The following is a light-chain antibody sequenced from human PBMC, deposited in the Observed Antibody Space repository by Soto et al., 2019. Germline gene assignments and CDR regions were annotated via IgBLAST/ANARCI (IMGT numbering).Light chain of an antibody. J-gene: IGLJ1*01. CDR3: SSYSSSSTYV. V-gene: IGLV2-14*01. CDR2: EVS. Sequence: QSALTQPASVSGSPGQSITISCTGTSSDVGAYSYVSWYQQHPGKAPKLMIYEVSNRPSGVSNRFSGSRSGNTASLTISGLQAEDEADYYCSSYSSSSTYVFGTGTKRTVL. CDR1: SSDVGAYSY.